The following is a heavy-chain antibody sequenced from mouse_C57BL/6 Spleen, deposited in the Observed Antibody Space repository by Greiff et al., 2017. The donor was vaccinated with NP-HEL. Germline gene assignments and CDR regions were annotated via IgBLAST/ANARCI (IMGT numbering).Heavy chain of an antibody. D-gene: IGHD1-1*01. J-gene: IGHJ4*01. V-gene: IGHV1-49*01. CDR1: YFAFMASA. CDR2: FTLYGDAT. Sequence: LQQSGAELVRPGSSVKLSCKDSYFAFMASAMHWVKQRPRHGLEWIGSFTLYGDATEYSENFKGKATLTANTSSSTAYMELSSLTSEDSAVYYCARGGSNYAMDYWGQGTSVTVSS. CDR3: ARGGSNYAMDY.